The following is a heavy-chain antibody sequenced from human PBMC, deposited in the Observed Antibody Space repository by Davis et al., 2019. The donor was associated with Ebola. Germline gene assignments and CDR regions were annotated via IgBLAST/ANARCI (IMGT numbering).Heavy chain of an antibody. V-gene: IGHV3-49*04. CDR1: GFTVSSNY. CDR2: IRSKAYGGTK. Sequence: GESLKISCAASGFTVSSNYMSWVRQAPGKGLEWVGFIRSKAYGGTKEYAASVKGRFTISRDDSKSIAYLQMNSLKTEDTAVYYCTASKYDSSGYYNADYYYYGMDVWGQGTTVTVSS. J-gene: IGHJ6*02. CDR3: TASKYDSSGYYNADYYYYGMDV. D-gene: IGHD3-22*01.